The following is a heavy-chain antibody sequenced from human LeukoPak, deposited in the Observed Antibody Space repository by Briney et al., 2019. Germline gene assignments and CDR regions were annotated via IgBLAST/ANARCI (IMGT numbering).Heavy chain of an antibody. CDR3: ARADGAKPRRHVSAPPDY. Sequence: PGGSLRLSCAASGFTFSSYDVHWVRQATGKGLEWVSAIGTAGDTYYPGSVKGRFTISRENAKNSLYLQMNSLRAGDTAVYYCARADGAKPRRHVSAPPDYWGQGTLVTVSS. J-gene: IGHJ4*02. CDR2: IGTAGDT. D-gene: IGHD1-26*01. CDR1: GFTFSSYD. V-gene: IGHV3-13*01.